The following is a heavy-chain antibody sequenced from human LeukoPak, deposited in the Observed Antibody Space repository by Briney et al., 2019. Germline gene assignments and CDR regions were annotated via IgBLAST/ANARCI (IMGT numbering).Heavy chain of an antibody. V-gene: IGHV1-3*01. CDR2: INAGNGNT. D-gene: IGHD6-19*01. CDR3: ARDRVSSGWYLFDY. Sequence: GASVKVSCKASGYTFTSYAMHWVRQAPGQRLEWMKWINAGNGNTKYSQKFQGRVTITRDTSASTAYMELSSLRSEDTAVYYCARDRVSSGWYLFDYWGQGTLVTVSS. CDR1: GYTFTSYA. J-gene: IGHJ4*02.